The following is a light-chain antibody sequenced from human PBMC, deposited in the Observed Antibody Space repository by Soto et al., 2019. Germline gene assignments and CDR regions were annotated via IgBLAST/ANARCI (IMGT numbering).Light chain of an antibody. CDR2: EVS. J-gene: IGLJ1*01. CDR1: SSDVGGYNY. Sequence: QSVLTQPASVSGSPGQWITISCTGTSSDVGGYNYVSWYQQHPGKAPNRLIYEVSNRPSGVSDRFSGSKSGNTASLAISGLQPEDEADYYCSSYRNNILVLGTGTKVTVL. CDR3: SSYRNNILV. V-gene: IGLV2-14*01.